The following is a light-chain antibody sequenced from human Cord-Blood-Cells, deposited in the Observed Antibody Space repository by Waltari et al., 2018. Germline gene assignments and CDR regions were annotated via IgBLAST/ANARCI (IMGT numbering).Light chain of an antibody. V-gene: IGKV3-20*01. Sequence: EIVLTQSPGTLSLSPGERATLSCRASQSVSSSFLAWDQQKPGQAPRLLIYGASSMATGIPDRFSGSGSGTDFTLTISRLEPEDFAVYYCQQYGSSPLYSFGQGTKLEIK. J-gene: IGKJ2*03. CDR1: QSVSSSF. CDR2: GAS. CDR3: QQYGSSPLYS.